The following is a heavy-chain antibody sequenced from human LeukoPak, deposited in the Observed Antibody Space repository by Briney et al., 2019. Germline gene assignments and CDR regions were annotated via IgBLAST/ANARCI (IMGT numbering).Heavy chain of an antibody. CDR1: GGSISSYY. Sequence: SETLSLTCTVSGGSISSYYWSWIRQPPGKGLEWIGYIYYSGSTNYNPSLKSRVTISVDTSKNQFSLKLSSVTTADTAVYYCARSHSVWTSFDYWGQGTLVTVSS. D-gene: IGHD3/OR15-3a*01. CDR2: IYYSGST. V-gene: IGHV4-59*01. CDR3: ARSHSVWTSFDY. J-gene: IGHJ4*02.